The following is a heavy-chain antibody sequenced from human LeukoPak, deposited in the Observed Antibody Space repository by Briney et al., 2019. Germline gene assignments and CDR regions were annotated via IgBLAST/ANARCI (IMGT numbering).Heavy chain of an antibody. CDR1: GSTFSSYA. CDR3: ATLRGRYYYVSSGYYWNLYDY. J-gene: IGHJ4*02. Sequence: SVKLPCNASGSTFSSYALSWARHAPGHGLEWMGMIIPIFGTANYAQKFQGRVTITADKSTSTAYMEMSSLRSEDTAVYYCATLRGRYYYVSSGYYWNLYDYWGQGTLVTVSS. V-gene: IGHV1-69*06. D-gene: IGHD3-22*01. CDR2: IIPIFGTA.